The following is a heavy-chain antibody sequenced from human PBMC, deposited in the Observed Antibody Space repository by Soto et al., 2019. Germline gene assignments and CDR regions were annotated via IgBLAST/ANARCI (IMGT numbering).Heavy chain of an antibody. CDR1: GYTFTDYY. Sequence: QVHLVQSGAEVKKPGASLRVSCTASGYTFTDYYMHWVRQAPGQGLEWMGCINPNSGATDFAQNFRGRVSSAMDSVLATAYMEVSSLRSDDTAVYYCARGPTKFDILTTYSTGLDHWGQGTLVTVSS. V-gene: IGHV1-2*02. CDR3: ARGPTKFDILTTYSTGLDH. J-gene: IGHJ4*02. D-gene: IGHD3-9*01. CDR2: INPNSGAT.